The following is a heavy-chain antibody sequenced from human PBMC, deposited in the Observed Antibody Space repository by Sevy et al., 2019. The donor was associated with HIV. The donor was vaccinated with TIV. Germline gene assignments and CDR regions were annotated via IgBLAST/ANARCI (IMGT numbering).Heavy chain of an antibody. Sequence: GGSLRLSCAASGFTFSDYGLHWVHQAPGKGLEWVAVIWYDGSKKYYADSVKGRFTISRDKSKNTLYLQMNSLRAEDTAVYYCARGGDCSGDSCYSGFDYWGQGTLVTVSS. V-gene: IGHV3-33*01. CDR2: IWYDGSKK. J-gene: IGHJ4*02. CDR3: ARGGDCSGDSCYSGFDY. CDR1: GFTFSDYG. D-gene: IGHD2-15*01.